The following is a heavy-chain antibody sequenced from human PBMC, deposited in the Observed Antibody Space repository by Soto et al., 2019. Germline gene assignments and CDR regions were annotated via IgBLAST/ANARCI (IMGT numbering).Heavy chain of an antibody. Sequence: SETLSLTCAVSSGSISSSNWWSWVRQPPGKGLEWIGEIYHSGSTNYNPSLKSRVTISVDKSKNQFSLKLSSVTAADTAVYYCARAQDYSIYFDYWGQGTLVTVSS. D-gene: IGHD2-15*01. CDR1: SGSISSSNW. CDR2: IYHSGST. J-gene: IGHJ4*02. CDR3: ARAQDYSIYFDY. V-gene: IGHV4-4*02.